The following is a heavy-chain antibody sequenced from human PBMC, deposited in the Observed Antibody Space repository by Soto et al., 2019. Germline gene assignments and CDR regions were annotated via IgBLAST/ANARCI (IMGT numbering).Heavy chain of an antibody. CDR1: GVTFSSYA. D-gene: IGHD3-22*01. J-gene: IGHJ4*02. Sequence: QVQLVQSGAEVKKPGSSVKVSCKASGVTFSSYAISWVRQAPGQGLEWMGGIIPIFGTANYAQKFQGRVTITADKSTSTAYMEVSSLRSEDTAVYYCARDGWHYDSSAHIDYWGQGTLVTASS. CDR2: IIPIFGTA. V-gene: IGHV1-69*06. CDR3: ARDGWHYDSSAHIDY.